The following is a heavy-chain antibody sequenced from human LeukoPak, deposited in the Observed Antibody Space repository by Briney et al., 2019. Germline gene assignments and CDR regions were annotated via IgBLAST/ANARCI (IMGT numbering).Heavy chain of an antibody. CDR3: ARARTDCGSTSCYGHFDY. CDR1: EFTFNSYA. Sequence: GGSLRVSCAASEFTFNSYAMHWVRQAQGKGLEWVAVITYDGSNKNYADSVKGRFTISRDNSKDTLYLQMDSLRPEDTAVYYCARARTDCGSTSCYGHFDYWGQGTLVTVSS. V-gene: IGHV3-30*04. CDR2: ITYDGSNK. J-gene: IGHJ4*02. D-gene: IGHD2-2*01.